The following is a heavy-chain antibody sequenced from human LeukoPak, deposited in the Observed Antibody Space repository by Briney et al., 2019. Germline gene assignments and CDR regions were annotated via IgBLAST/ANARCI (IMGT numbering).Heavy chain of an antibody. CDR3: ARFVAAADYFDY. Sequence: PSETLSLTCTVSGGSISGGGYYWSWIRQHPGKGREWIGYIYYSGSTYYKPSLKSRVTISVDTSKNQFSLKVISVTAADTAVYYCARFVAAADYFDYWGQGTLVTISS. CDR2: IYYSGST. CDR1: GGSISGGGYY. V-gene: IGHV4-31*03. D-gene: IGHD6-13*01. J-gene: IGHJ4*02.